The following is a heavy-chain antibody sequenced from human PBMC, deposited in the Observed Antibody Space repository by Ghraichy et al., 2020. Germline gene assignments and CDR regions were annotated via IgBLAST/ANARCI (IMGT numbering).Heavy chain of an antibody. J-gene: IGHJ4*02. CDR2: IRYDGSNE. D-gene: IGHD6-13*01. CDR1: GFTFTNYG. CDR3: ARDRIVAAGPFDY. Sequence: LNISCAASGFTFTNYGMHWVRQAPGKGLEWVAVIRYDGSNEYYADSVKGRFTISRDNSKNTLYLQMNSLRAEDTAVYYCARDRIVAAGPFDYWGQGTLVTVSS. V-gene: IGHV3-33*01.